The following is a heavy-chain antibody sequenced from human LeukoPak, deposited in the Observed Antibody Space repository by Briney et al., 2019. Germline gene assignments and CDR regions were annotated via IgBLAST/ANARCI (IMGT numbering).Heavy chain of an antibody. V-gene: IGHV4-38-2*01. CDR1: GYSISSGYY. Sequence: SETLSLTCAVSGYSISSGYYWGWIRQPPGKGLEWIGSIYHSVSTYYNPSLKSRVTISVDTPKNQCSLKLSSVTAADTAVYYCARAHLYGSGSRLDYWGQGTLVTVSS. J-gene: IGHJ4*02. CDR2: IYHSVST. D-gene: IGHD3-10*01. CDR3: ARAHLYGSGSRLDY.